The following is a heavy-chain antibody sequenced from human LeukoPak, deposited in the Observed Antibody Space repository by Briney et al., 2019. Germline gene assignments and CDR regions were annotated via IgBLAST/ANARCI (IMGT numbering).Heavy chain of an antibody. V-gene: IGHV1-2*01. Sequence: VASVKVSCKASGYIFTDYYMHWVRQAPGQGLESMGWINPNSGGTNYAQKFQGRVTITRDTSISTAYMELSRLRSDDTVMYYCAKSSAYSGYEVDYWGQGSLVTVSS. J-gene: IGHJ4*02. D-gene: IGHD5-12*01. CDR1: GYIFTDYY. CDR2: INPNSGGT. CDR3: AKSSAYSGYEVDY.